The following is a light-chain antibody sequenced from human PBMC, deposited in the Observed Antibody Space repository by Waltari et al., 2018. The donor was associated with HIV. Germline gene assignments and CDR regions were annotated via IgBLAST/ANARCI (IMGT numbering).Light chain of an antibody. V-gene: IGLV2-14*01. CDR2: EVS. Sequence: QSALTQPASVSGSLGQSITVSCTGTTSDIGYYDYVSWYQQLPDKATTLIIYEVSNRPSGVSHRFSGSKSGNTASLTISGLQSDDESTYFCSSYTAANTILFGGGTKLTVL. CDR1: TSDIGYYDY. CDR3: SSYTAANTIL. J-gene: IGLJ2*01.